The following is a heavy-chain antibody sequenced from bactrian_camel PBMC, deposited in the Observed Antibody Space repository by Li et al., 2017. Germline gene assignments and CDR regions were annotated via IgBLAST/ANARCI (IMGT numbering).Heavy chain of an antibody. CDR3: AADAITTTMNFCGPEDEYNY. Sequence: HVQLVESGGGSVQAGGSLRLSCSASGFSIDDSTMGWYRPVPGNECELVSSISSDSTAYYADSVKGRFTISRDNAKNMVYLQMNNLKPEDTAVYYCAADAITTTMNFCGPEDEYNYWGQGTQVTVS. D-gene: IGHD4*01. V-gene: IGHV3S63*01. CDR1: GFSIDDST. CDR2: ISSDSTA. J-gene: IGHJ4*01.